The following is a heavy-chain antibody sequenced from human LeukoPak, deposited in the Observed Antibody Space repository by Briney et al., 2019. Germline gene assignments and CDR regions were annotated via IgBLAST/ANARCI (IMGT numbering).Heavy chain of an antibody. D-gene: IGHD6-13*01. CDR1: GFTFSSYA. J-gene: IGHJ4*02. CDR3: AKRGIATAASFDY. V-gene: IGHV3-23*01. Sequence: PGGSLRLSCAASGFTFSSYAMSWVRQARGKGLEWVSTSSGNGDYTFYADSVKGRFTISRDNSKNTLYLKINSLRADATAVYYCAKRGIATAASFDYWGQGTPVSVSS. CDR2: SSGNGDYT.